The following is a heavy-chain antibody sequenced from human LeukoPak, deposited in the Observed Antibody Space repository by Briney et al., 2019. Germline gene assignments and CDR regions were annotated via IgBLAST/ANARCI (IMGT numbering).Heavy chain of an antibody. V-gene: IGHV3-23*01. D-gene: IGHD3-3*01. CDR3: AKDLLRFLD. CDR1: GFTFSSYS. Sequence: AGGSLRLSCAASGFTFSSYSMNWVRQAPGKGLEWVSAISGSGGNTYYADSVKGRFTISRDNSKNTLYLQMNSLRAEDTAVYYCAKDLLRFLDWGQGTLVTVSS. J-gene: IGHJ4*02. CDR2: ISGSGGNT.